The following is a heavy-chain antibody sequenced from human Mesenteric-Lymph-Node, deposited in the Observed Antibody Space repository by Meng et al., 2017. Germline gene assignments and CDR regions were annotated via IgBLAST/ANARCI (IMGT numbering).Heavy chain of an antibody. CDR2: IYNSGST. CDR3: ARGQKGYFDL. CDR1: GGAISISNYY. Sequence: QGQMQESGPGLVKLSQTLSLTCTVSGGAISISNYYWSWIRQPPGKGLEWSGHIYNSGSTYYNPSLKSRITISVDTSKNQFSLKLSSVTAADTAVYYCARGQKGYFDLWGRGTLVTVSS. V-gene: IGHV4-30-4*01. J-gene: IGHJ2*01.